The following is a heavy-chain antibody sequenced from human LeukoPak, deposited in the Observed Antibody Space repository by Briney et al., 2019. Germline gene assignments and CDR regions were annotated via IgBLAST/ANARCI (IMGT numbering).Heavy chain of an antibody. CDR1: GYTFTGYY. J-gene: IGHJ4*02. D-gene: IGHD2-2*01. CDR2: INPNSGGT. CDR3: VRESDIVVVPAYMDY. V-gene: IGHV1-2*03. Sequence: LGASVKVSCKASGYTFTGYYMHWVRQAPGQGLEWMGWINPNSGGTNYAQKFQGRVTMTRDTSISTAYMELSRLRSDDTAVYYCVRESDIVVVPAYMDYWGQGTLVTVSS.